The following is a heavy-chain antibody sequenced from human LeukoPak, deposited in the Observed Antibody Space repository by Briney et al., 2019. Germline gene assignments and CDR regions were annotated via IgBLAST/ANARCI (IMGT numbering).Heavy chain of an antibody. Sequence: SETLSLTCAVYGGSFSGYYWSWIRQPPGKGLEWIGEINHSGSTNYNPSLKSRVTISVDTSKNQFSLKLSSVTAADTAVYYCLARGDIWGQGTMVTVSS. CDR2: INHSGST. CDR1: GGSFSGYY. D-gene: IGHD3-10*01. V-gene: IGHV4-34*01. J-gene: IGHJ3*02. CDR3: LARGDI.